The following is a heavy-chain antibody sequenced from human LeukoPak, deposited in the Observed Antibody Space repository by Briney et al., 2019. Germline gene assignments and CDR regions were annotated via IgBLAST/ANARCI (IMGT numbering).Heavy chain of an antibody. D-gene: IGHD1-14*01. Sequence: SETLSLTCTVSGGSISSYYWSWIRQPPGKGLEWIGYIYYSGSTNYNPSLKSRVTISVDTSKNQFSLKLSSVTAADTAVYYCAREVPRTRYFDYWGQGTLVTVSS. CDR3: AREVPRTRYFDY. CDR2: IYYSGST. CDR1: GGSISSYY. J-gene: IGHJ4*02. V-gene: IGHV4-59*01.